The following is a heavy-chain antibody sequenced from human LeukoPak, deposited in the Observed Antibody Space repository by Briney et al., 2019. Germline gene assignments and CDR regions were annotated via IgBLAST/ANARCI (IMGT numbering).Heavy chain of an antibody. D-gene: IGHD3-16*01. J-gene: IGHJ6*03. CDR1: GFTFSTYS. CDR2: ISGSSGTI. Sequence: GGSLRLSCAASGFTFSTYSMNWVRQAPGKGLEWVSYISGSSGTIYYADSVKGRFTISRDNAKNSLYLQMNSLRAGDTAVYYCARRSEFGVLYYMDVWGKGTTVTVS. V-gene: IGHV3-48*01. CDR3: ARRSEFGVLYYMDV.